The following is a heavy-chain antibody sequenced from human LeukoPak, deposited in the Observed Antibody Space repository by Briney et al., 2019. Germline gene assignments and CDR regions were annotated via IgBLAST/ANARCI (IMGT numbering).Heavy chain of an antibody. V-gene: IGHV1-8*03. Sequence: ASVKVSCKASGYTFTSYDINWVRQATGQGLEWMGWMNPNSGNTGYAQKFQGRVTITRNTSISTAYMELSSLRSENTAVYYCARSADYYDSPWFDPWGQGTLVTVSS. D-gene: IGHD3-22*01. J-gene: IGHJ5*02. CDR3: ARSADYYDSPWFDP. CDR2: MNPNSGNT. CDR1: GYTFTSYD.